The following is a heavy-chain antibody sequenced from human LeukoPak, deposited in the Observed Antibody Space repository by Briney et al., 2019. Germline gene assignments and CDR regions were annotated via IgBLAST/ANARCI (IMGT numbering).Heavy chain of an antibody. J-gene: IGHJ4*02. Sequence: GGSLRLSCAASGFTFSSYAMSWVRQAPGKGLEWVSAISGSGGSTYYADSVKGRFTISRDNSKNTLYLQMNSLRAEDTAVYYFAKVPNDYGSGSDSFDYWGQGTLVTVSS. CDR1: GFTFSSYA. D-gene: IGHD3-10*01. V-gene: IGHV3-23*01. CDR3: AKVPNDYGSGSDSFDY. CDR2: ISGSGGST.